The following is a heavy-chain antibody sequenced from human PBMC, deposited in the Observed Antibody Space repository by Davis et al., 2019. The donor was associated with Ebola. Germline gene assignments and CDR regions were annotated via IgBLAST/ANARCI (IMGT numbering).Heavy chain of an antibody. CDR2: ITKDGVSS. Sequence: GESLKISCSASGFIARIYWMSWVRQAPGKGLEFVAAITKDGVSSHYSDSVRGRFTISRDNSQNTADLQMGGLRPEDTAVYYCARAADWGWLGYLDSWGRGAQVTVSS. J-gene: IGHJ4*02. CDR1: GFIARIYW. V-gene: IGHV3-64*02. D-gene: IGHD7-27*01. CDR3: ARAADWGWLGYLDS.